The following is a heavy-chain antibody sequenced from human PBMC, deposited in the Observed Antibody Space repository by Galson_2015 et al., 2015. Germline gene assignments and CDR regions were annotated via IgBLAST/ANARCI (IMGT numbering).Heavy chain of an antibody. CDR3: ARDGRFDY. CDR2: ISASGSTI. CDR1: GFTFTTYT. J-gene: IGHJ4*02. V-gene: IGHV3-48*01. Sequence: SLRLSCAASGFTFTTYTMNWVRQAPGKGLEWVSYISASGSTIYYADSVKGRFTISRDNAKTSMYLQMNSLRADDTAVYYCARDGRFDYWGQGTLVTVSS. D-gene: IGHD1-1*01.